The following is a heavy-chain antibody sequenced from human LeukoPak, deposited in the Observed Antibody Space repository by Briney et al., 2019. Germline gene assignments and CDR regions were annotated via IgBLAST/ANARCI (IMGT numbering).Heavy chain of an antibody. D-gene: IGHD1-26*01. CDR3: ASGSYPVGYGMDV. Sequence: ASVKVSCKASGYTFTSYGISWVRQAPGQGLEWMGWISAYNGNTNYAQKLQGRVTMTTDTPTSTAYMELKSLRSEDTAVYYCASGSYPVGYGMDVWGQGTTVTVSS. V-gene: IGHV1-18*01. J-gene: IGHJ6*02. CDR2: ISAYNGNT. CDR1: GYTFTSYG.